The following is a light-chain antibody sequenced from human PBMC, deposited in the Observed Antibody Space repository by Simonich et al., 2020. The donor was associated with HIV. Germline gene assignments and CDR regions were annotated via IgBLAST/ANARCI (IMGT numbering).Light chain of an antibody. J-gene: IGKJ2*01. CDR3: QQYNYWYT. V-gene: IGKV3-15*01. CDR1: QSICSN. CDR2: GAS. Sequence: EIVMTQSPATLSVSPGERVTLSCRASQSICSNLAWYQQKTGQAPRLLIYGASTRATGVPARFTGSGSGTEFTLTVSSLQSEDFTVYFCQQYNYWYTFGQGTKLEIK.